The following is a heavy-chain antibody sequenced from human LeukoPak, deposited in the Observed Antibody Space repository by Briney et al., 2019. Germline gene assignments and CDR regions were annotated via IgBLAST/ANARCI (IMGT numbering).Heavy chain of an antibody. J-gene: IGHJ5*02. V-gene: IGHV3-20*01. CDR2: INWNGGST. CDR1: GFTFDDYG. Sequence: PGGSMRLSCAASGFTFDDYGMSWVRQAPGTGLEWDSGINWNGGSTGYADSVKGRFTISRDNAKNSLYLQMNSLRAEDTGLYHCARVSWYYGSGTELNIGWFDPWGQGTLVTVSS. CDR3: ARVSWYYGSGTELNIGWFDP. D-gene: IGHD3-10*01.